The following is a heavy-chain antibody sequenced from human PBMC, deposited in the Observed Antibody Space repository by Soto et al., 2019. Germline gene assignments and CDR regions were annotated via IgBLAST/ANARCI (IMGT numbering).Heavy chain of an antibody. CDR3: ARGVSVALTAAAGRTNWFDP. V-gene: IGHV3-9*01. CDR2: ISWSSGNI. CDR1: GFTFDDYA. Sequence: DVQLVESGGGVVQHGRSLRLSCTGSGFTFDDYAMYWVRQRPGAGLEWVAGISWSSGNIAHADAVKGRFTVSRDNDMSSLYLQMNSLRVEDTAMYYCARGVSVALTAAAGRTNWFDPWGHGTMAIVSS. J-gene: IGHJ5*02. D-gene: IGHD6-13*01.